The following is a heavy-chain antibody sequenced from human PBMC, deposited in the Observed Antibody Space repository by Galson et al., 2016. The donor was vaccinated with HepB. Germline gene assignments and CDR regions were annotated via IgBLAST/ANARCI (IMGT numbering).Heavy chain of an antibody. D-gene: IGHD6-19*01. J-gene: IGHJ6*02. CDR2: IMRLFGTA. Sequence: SVKVSCKASGGTFNSNAISWVRQAPGQGLEWMGGIMRLFGTANYGQKFQGRVTITADESTSTAYLELSSLRSEDTAVYYCARERGYTSSLGLGMDVWGQGTTVTVSS. V-gene: IGHV1-69*13. CDR3: ARERGYTSSLGLGMDV. CDR1: GGTFNSNA.